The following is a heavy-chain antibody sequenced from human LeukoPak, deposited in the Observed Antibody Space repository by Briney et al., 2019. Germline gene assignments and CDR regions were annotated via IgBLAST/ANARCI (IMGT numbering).Heavy chain of an antibody. CDR3: ATSARTYIGSSLDY. V-gene: IGHV3-74*01. CDR1: GFTFSTYW. CDR2: ISSDGSIT. J-gene: IGHJ4*02. D-gene: IGHD2-15*01. Sequence: PGGSLRLSCAASGFTFSTYWMHWVRQAPGKGLVWVSRISSDGSITGYADSVKGRFTISRDNAKNTLYLQMNSLRAEDTALYYCATSARTYIGSSLDYWGQGTLVTVSS.